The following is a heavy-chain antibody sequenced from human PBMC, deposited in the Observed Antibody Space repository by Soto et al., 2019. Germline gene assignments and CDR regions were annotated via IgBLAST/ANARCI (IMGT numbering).Heavy chain of an antibody. CDR3: ARLGVQLWSDFDY. CDR2: IYYSGST. J-gene: IGHJ4*02. V-gene: IGHV4-59*01. CDR1: GGSISSYY. Sequence: SETLSLTCTVSGGSISSYYWSWIRQPPGKGLEWIGYIYYSGSTNYNPSLKSRVTISVDTSKNQFSLKLSSVTAADTAVYYCARLGVQLWSDFDYWGQGTLVTVSS. D-gene: IGHD5-18*01.